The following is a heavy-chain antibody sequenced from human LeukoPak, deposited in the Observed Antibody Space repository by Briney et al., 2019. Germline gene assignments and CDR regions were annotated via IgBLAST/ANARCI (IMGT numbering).Heavy chain of an antibody. J-gene: IGHJ3*02. CDR2: ISWNSGTI. D-gene: IGHD6-19*01. CDR3: AKGYTSGWYGAFDI. Sequence: SLILSCAASGFTFDDYAMHGVGQAPGKGLEWVSGISWNSGTIGYADSVKGRFTVSRDNAKNSLYLQMNSLRAEDMAFYYCAKGYTSGWYGAFDIWGQGTMVTVSS. V-gene: IGHV3-9*03. CDR1: GFTFDDYA.